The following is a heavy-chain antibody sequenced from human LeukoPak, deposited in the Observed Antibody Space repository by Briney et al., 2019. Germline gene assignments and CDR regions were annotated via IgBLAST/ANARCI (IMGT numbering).Heavy chain of an antibody. Sequence: SETLSLTCSVSGGSISSYYWSWIRQPPGKGLEWIGEIYHSGSTNYNPSLKSRVTMSVDKSKNQFSLTLTSVTAADTAVYYCARGRSGSSHFDYWGQGTLVTVSS. D-gene: IGHD1-26*01. CDR2: IYHSGST. CDR3: ARGRSGSSHFDY. J-gene: IGHJ4*02. CDR1: GGSISSYY. V-gene: IGHV4-59*12.